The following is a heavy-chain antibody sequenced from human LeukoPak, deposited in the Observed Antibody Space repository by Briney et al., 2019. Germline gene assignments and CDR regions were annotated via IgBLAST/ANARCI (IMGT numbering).Heavy chain of an antibody. Sequence: GGSLRLSCAASGFTFSHYAVSWVRQPPGRGLEWVSSVSGSGGSTYYAGSVKGRFTISRDNSRNTLYLQMNSLRAEDTAVYYCAKALPTYGDYYFDYWGQGTLVTVSS. J-gene: IGHJ4*02. D-gene: IGHD4-17*01. CDR1: GFTFSHYA. CDR3: AKALPTYGDYYFDY. V-gene: IGHV3-23*01. CDR2: VSGSGGST.